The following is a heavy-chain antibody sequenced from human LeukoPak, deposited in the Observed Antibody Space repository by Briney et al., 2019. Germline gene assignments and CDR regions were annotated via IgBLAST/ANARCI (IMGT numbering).Heavy chain of an antibody. CDR3: ARGNTIFGVVSD. D-gene: IGHD3-3*01. CDR2: IIPIFGTA. CDR1: GGTFSSYA. V-gene: IGHV1-69*13. Sequence: SVKVSCKASGGTFSSYAISWVRQAPGQGLEWMGGIIPIFGTANHAQKFQGRVTITADESTSTAYMELSSLRSEDTAVYYCARGNTIFGVVSDWGQGTLVTVSS. J-gene: IGHJ4*02.